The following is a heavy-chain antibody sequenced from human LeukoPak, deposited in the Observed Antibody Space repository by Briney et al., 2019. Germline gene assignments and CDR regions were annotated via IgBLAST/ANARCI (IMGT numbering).Heavy chain of an antibody. J-gene: IGHJ1*01. D-gene: IGHD4-17*01. V-gene: IGHV1-2*02. CDR3: ARGYGGRVRGGGVNEYFQH. CDR1: GYTFTGYY. CDR2: INPNSGGT. Sequence: ASVKVSCKASGYTFTGYYMHWVRQAPGQGLEWMGWINPNSGGTNYAQKLQGRVTMTRDTSISTAYMELSRLRSDDTAVYYCARGYGGRVRGGGVNEYFQHWGQGTLVTVSS.